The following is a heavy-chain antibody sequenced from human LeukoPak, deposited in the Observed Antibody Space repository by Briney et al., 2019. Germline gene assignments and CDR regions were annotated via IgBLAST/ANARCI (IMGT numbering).Heavy chain of an antibody. CDR1: GFTFSSYA. J-gene: IGHJ3*02. Sequence: GGSLRLSCAASGFTFSSYAMSWVRQAPGKGLEWVSAISGSGGSTYYADSVKGRFTISRDNSKNTLYLQMSSLRAEDTAVYYCAKGAMVRGVMGDAFDIWGQGTMVTVSS. D-gene: IGHD3-10*01. V-gene: IGHV3-23*01. CDR3: AKGAMVRGVMGDAFDI. CDR2: ISGSGGST.